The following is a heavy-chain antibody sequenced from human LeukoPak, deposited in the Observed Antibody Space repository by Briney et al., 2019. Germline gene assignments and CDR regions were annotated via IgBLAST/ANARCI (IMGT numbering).Heavy chain of an antibody. CDR3: ARGESVPPEVRGYSGYDYRMGY. CDR2: IYPRDGST. Sequence: ASVKVSCKASGYTFTSNYIHWVRQAPGQGLEWMGMIYPRDGSTSYAQKFQGRVTMTRDTSTSTVYMELSSLRSEDTAVYYCARGESVPPEVRGYSGYDYRMGYWGQGTLVTVSS. V-gene: IGHV1-46*01. D-gene: IGHD5-12*01. J-gene: IGHJ4*02. CDR1: GYTFTSNY.